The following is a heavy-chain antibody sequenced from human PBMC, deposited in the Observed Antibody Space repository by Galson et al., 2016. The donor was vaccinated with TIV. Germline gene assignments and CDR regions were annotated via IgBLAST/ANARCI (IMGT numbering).Heavy chain of an antibody. CDR1: GFTFSAYA. V-gene: IGHV3-23*01. D-gene: IGHD5-18*01. Sequence: SLRLSCAASGFTFSAYAMTWVRQGPGKGLEWVSLVSGSGYSTYYADSVKGRFTISRDNSKNTVYLQMSGLKDEDTAVYYCAKGAAWDTSMGWLGFWFDYWDQGTPVTVSS. CDR3: AKGAAWDTSMGWLGFWFDY. J-gene: IGHJ4*02. CDR2: VSGSGYST.